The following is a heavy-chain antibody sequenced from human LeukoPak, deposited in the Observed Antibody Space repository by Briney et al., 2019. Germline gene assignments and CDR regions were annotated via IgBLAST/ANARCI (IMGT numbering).Heavy chain of an antibody. J-gene: IGHJ1*01. Sequence: GGSLRLSCAASGFTFSSYSMNWVRQAPGKGREWVSSIRSSSSYIYYADSVKGRFTISRDDAKNSVYLQMNSLRTDETAVYYCVRDFDTVTTAYLQLWGQGTLVTVSS. CDR3: VRDFDTVTTAYLQL. CDR1: GFTFSSYS. V-gene: IGHV3-21*01. D-gene: IGHD4-17*01. CDR2: IRSSSSYI.